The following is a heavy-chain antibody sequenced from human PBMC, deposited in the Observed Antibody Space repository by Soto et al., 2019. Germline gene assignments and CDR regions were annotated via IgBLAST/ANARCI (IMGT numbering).Heavy chain of an antibody. CDR3: ARALRCSSTSCYASGWFDP. CDR2: IGTAGDT. J-gene: IGHJ5*02. Sequence: GGSLRLSCAASGFTFSSYDMHWVRQATGKGLEWVSAIGTAGDTYYPGSVKGRFTISRENAKNSLYLQMNSLRAEDTAVYYCARALRCSSTSCYASGWFDPWGQGTLVTVS. V-gene: IGHV3-13*01. CDR1: GFTFSSYD. D-gene: IGHD2-2*01.